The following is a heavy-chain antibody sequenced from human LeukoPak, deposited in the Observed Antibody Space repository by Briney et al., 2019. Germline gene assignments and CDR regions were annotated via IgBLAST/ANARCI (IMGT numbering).Heavy chain of an antibody. CDR1: GYTFTGYH. CDR2: INPNSGDT. Sequence: ASVKVSCKASGYTFTGYHMHWVRQAPGQGLEWMGRINPNSGDTNYAQKFQGRVTMTRDTSISTAYMELSRLRSDDTAVYYCARDYCSSTSCLFGYWGQGTLVTVSS. J-gene: IGHJ4*02. CDR3: ARDYCSSTSCLFGY. V-gene: IGHV1-2*06. D-gene: IGHD2-2*01.